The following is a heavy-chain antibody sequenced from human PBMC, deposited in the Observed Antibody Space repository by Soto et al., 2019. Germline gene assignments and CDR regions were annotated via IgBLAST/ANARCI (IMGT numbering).Heavy chain of an antibody. D-gene: IGHD2-21*01. J-gene: IGHJ4*02. V-gene: IGHV3-23*01. CDR2: ISGSGGNT. CDR1: GFTFSSTA. CDR3: AKSRSVISRGYY. Sequence: EVQLLESGGSLVQPGGSLRLSCAASGFTFSSTAMSWVSQAPGKGLEWVSAISGSGGNTYYADYVKGRFTISRDIAKSTLYLQVKSLRAEDTPVYYCAKSRSVISRGYYWGLGTLVTVSS.